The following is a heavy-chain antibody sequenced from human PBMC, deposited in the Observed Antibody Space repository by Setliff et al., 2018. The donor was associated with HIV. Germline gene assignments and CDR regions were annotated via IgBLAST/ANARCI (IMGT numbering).Heavy chain of an antibody. CDR1: GYSISSGYY. V-gene: IGHV4-38-2*02. Sequence: SETLSLTCAVSGYSISSGYYWGWIRQPPEKGLEWIGSVFHSGSTYYNPSLKSRVTMSVDTSKNQFSLKLSSVTAADTAVYYCARDAERGYSYGYDYWGQGTQVTVSS. CDR2: VFHSGST. D-gene: IGHD5-18*01. J-gene: IGHJ4*02. CDR3: ARDAERGYSYGYDY.